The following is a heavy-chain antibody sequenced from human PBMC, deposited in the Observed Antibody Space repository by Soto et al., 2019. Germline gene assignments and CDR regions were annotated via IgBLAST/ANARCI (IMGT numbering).Heavy chain of an antibody. Sequence: SVKVSCKASGFTFSSSSVQWVRQARGQGLEWIGWIVVDSGDTNFAQKFHERVTITRDMSTSTAYMELRRLTSEDTAVYYCAAERLLYAMDVWGQGTTVTVSS. CDR2: IVVDSGDT. CDR1: GFTFSSSS. CDR3: AAERLLYAMDV. J-gene: IGHJ6*02. V-gene: IGHV1-58*01.